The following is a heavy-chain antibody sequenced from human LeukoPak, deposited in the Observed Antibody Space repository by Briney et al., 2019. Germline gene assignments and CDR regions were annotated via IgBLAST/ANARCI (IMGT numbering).Heavy chain of an antibody. CDR3: AKGVATIIGCYYYMNV. CDR2: ISGSGGST. CDR1: GFTFSSYG. V-gene: IGHV3-23*01. D-gene: IGHD5-24*01. J-gene: IGHJ6*03. Sequence: GGTLRLSCAASGFTFSSYGMSWVRQAPGKGLEWVSTISGSGGSTYYADSVKGRFTISRDNSKNTLYLQMNSLRAEDTAVYYCAKGVATIIGCYYYMNVWGKGTTVTISS.